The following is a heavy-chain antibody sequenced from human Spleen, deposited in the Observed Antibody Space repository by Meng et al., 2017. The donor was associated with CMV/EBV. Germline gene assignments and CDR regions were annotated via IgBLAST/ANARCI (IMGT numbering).Heavy chain of an antibody. J-gene: IGHJ4*02. V-gene: IGHV4-34*01. CDR2: IHPSGRT. D-gene: IGHD2-2*01. CDR3: ARGATCSSTSCHFDY. Sequence: VSGGSFSCYSWPWIPPPPGTGLECIEDIHPSGRTTYTPSLKSRVPISVDTSKNQFSLKLSSVTAADTAVYYCARGATCSSTSCHFDYWGQGTLVTVSS. CDR1: GGSFSCYS.